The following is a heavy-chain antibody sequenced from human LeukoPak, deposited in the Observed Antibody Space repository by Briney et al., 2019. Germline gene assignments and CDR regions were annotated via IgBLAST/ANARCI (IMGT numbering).Heavy chain of an antibody. CDR1: GGSISSYY. D-gene: IGHD6-13*01. CDR3: AKDGIIAAQDLYYLDY. V-gene: IGHV4-59*01. J-gene: IGHJ4*02. Sequence: SETLSLTCTVSGGSISSYYWSWIRQPPGKGLEWIGYIYYSGSTNYNPSLKSRVTISVDTSKNQFSLKLSSVTAADTAVYYCAKDGIIAAQDLYYLDYWGQGTLVTVSS. CDR2: IYYSGST.